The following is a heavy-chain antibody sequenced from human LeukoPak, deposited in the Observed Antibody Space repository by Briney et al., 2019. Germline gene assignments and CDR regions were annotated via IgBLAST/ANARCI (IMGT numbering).Heavy chain of an antibody. CDR3: ARVPTVTFFDY. V-gene: IGHV4-39*07. J-gene: IGHJ4*02. Sequence: PGGSLRLSCAASEFSVGSNYMTWVRQAPGKGLEWIGSIYYSVSTYYNPSLKSRVTISVDTSKNQFSLKLSSVTAADTAVYYCARVPTVTFFDYWGRGTLVTVSS. D-gene: IGHD4-17*01. CDR1: EFSVGSNY. CDR2: IYYSVST.